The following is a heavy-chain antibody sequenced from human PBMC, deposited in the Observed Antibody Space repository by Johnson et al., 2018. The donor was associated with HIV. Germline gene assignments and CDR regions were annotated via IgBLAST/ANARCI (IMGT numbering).Heavy chain of an antibody. CDR2: ITSNSGSI. D-gene: IGHD2-8*01. CDR1: GFIFDDFA. V-gene: IGHV3-9*01. CDR3: VRRGRYCSNGVCFDAFDI. J-gene: IGHJ3*02. Sequence: VQLVESGGGLVQPGRSLRLSCAASGFIFDDFAMHWVRQVPGKGLEWVSGITSNSGSIDYADSVKGRFTISRDNAKNSLYLQMSSLRTEDTALYYCVRRGRYCSNGVCFDAFDIWGQGTMVTVSS.